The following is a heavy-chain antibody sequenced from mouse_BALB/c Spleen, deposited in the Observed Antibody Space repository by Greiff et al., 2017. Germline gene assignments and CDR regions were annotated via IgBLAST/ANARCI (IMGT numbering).Heavy chain of an antibody. CDR3: TRDDTTVVATGAMDY. Sequence: EVQLVESGGGLVKPGGSLKLSCAASGFTFSSYTMSWVRQTPEKRLEWVATISSGGSYTYYPDSVKGRFTISRDNAKNTLYLQMSSLKSEDTAMYYCTRDDTTVVATGAMDYWGQGTSVTVSS. V-gene: IGHV5-6-4*01. D-gene: IGHD1-1*01. J-gene: IGHJ4*01. CDR2: ISSGGSYT. CDR1: GFTFSSYT.